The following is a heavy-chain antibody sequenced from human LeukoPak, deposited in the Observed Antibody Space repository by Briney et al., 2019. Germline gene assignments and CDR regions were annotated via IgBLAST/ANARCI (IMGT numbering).Heavy chain of an antibody. Sequence: ASVKVSCKASGYTFTGYYMHWVRQAPGQGLEWMGWINPNSGGTNYAQKFQGRVTMTRDTSIRTAYMELSRLRSDDTAVYYCARDRVRTTALIDYWGQGTLVTVSS. J-gene: IGHJ4*02. CDR2: INPNSGGT. V-gene: IGHV1-2*02. D-gene: IGHD4-17*01. CDR3: ARDRVRTTALIDY. CDR1: GYTFTGYY.